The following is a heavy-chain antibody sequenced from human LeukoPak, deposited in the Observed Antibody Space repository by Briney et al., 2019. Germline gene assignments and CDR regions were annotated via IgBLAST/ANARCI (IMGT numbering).Heavy chain of an antibody. CDR2: INTDGRST. D-gene: IGHD6-19*01. Sequence: GRSLRLSCAPSALTFSSSWKYWVRQAPGKGLDWVSRINTDGRSTTYADSVKGRFTISRDNAKNTVYLQMNSLRAEDTAVYYCARVLAVAGTGAFDIWGQGTMVTVSS. V-gene: IGHV3-74*01. J-gene: IGHJ3*02. CDR3: ARVLAVAGTGAFDI. CDR1: ALTFSSSW.